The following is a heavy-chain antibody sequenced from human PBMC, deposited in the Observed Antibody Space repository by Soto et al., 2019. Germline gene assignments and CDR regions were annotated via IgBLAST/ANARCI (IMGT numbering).Heavy chain of an antibody. CDR3: ARGINMILVVQTDAPDKFYFDS. CDR1: GGSFSGYY. Sequence: QVQLQQWGAGLLKPSETLSLKCAVYGGSFSGYYWSWIRQPPGKGLEWIGEINHSGSNNYNPSLKRRITISVDTSKNQFSLKLNSVTAADTAVYYCARGINMILVVQTDAPDKFYFDSWGQGTLVTVSS. J-gene: IGHJ4*02. D-gene: IGHD3-22*01. V-gene: IGHV4-34*01. CDR2: INHSGSN.